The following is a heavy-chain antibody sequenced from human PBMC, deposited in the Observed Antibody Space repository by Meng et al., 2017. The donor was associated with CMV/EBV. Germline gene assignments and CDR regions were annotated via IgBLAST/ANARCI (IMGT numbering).Heavy chain of an antibody. CDR3: ARSVGELPVYYYGMDV. CDR2: ISSNGGST. Sequence: GESLKISCAASGFTFSSYSMNWVRQAPGKGLEHVSAISSNGGSTYYADSVKGRFTISRDNSKNTLYLQMGSLRAEDMAVYYCARSVGELPVYYYGMDVWGQGTTVTVSS. V-gene: IGHV3-64*02. D-gene: IGHD1-26*01. J-gene: IGHJ6*02. CDR1: GFTFSSYS.